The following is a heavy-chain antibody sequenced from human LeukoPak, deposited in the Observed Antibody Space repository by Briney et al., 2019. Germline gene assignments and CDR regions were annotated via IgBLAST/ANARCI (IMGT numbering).Heavy chain of an antibody. J-gene: IGHJ4*02. CDR2: ISHSGST. D-gene: IGHD4-17*01. CDR3: ARATVTGAFDY. CDR1: GGSFSDYF. V-gene: IGHV4-34*01. Sequence: SETLSLTCAVYGGSFSDYFWSWIRQPPGKGLEWIGEISHSGSTAYNPSLRSRVTISGDTSKKQFSLKLSSVTAADTAVYYCARATVTGAFDYWGQGTLVTVSS.